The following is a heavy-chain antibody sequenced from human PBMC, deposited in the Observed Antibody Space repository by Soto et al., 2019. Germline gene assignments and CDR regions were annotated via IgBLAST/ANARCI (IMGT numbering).Heavy chain of an antibody. Sequence: SVKVSCKASGDTFKNCVISWVRQAPGQGLEWMGGIIPLFGTTDFAQRFQGRLTITTDESTTTAYMELSRLRSEDTATYYCAAELGFGKLSVVWGQGTTVTVS. J-gene: IGHJ6*02. CDR2: IIPLFGTT. V-gene: IGHV1-69*05. D-gene: IGHD3-10*01. CDR3: AAELGFGKLSVV. CDR1: GDTFKNCV.